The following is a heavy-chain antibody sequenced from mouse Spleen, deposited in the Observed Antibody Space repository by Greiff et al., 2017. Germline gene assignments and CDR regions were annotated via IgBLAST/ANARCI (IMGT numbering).Heavy chain of an antibody. J-gene: IGHJ3*01. Sequence: VQLKESGPGLVKPSQSLSLTCTVTGYSITSDYAWNWIRQFPGNKLEWMGYISYSGSTSYNPSLKSRISITRDTSKNQFFLQLNSVTTEDTATYYCAREEGDRTYYRYDGFAYWGQGTLVTVSA. CDR2: ISYSGST. CDR3: AREEGDRTYYRYDGFAY. D-gene: IGHD2-14*01. CDR1: GYSITSDYA. V-gene: IGHV3-2*02.